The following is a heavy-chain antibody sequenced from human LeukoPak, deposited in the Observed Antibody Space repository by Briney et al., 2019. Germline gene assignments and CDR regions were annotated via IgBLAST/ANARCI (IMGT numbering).Heavy chain of an antibody. CDR3: VPDCSSTACLFDY. J-gene: IGHJ4*02. D-gene: IGHD2-2*01. CDR1: GYTFTDYW. CDR2: INPNSGGT. V-gene: IGHV1-2*06. Sequence: ASVKVSCKASGYTFTDYWIHWVRQAPGQGLDWTGRINPNSGGTNYAQKFQGRVTMTRDTPISTAYMELSRLTSDDTAVFYCVPDCSSTACLFDYWGQGTLVTVSS.